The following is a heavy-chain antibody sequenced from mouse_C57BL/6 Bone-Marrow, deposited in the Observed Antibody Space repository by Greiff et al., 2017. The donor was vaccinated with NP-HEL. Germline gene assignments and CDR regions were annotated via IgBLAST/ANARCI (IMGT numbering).Heavy chain of an antibody. J-gene: IGHJ2*01. CDR3: SRYDYVNFDY. CDR2: INPSTGGT. CDR1: GYSFTGYY. Sequence: EVQLQESGPELVKPGASVKISCKASGYSFTGYYMNWVKNSPEKSLEWIGEINPSTGGTTYNQKFKAKATLTVDKSSSTAYMQLKSLTSEDSAVYYCSRYDYVNFDYWGQGTTLTVSS. V-gene: IGHV1-42*01. D-gene: IGHD2-4*01.